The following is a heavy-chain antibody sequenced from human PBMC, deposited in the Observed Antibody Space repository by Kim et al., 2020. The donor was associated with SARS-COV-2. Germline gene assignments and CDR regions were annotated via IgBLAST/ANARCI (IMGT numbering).Heavy chain of an antibody. CDR2: INHSGST. V-gene: IGHV4-34*01. J-gene: IGHJ5*02. CDR3: ARKRAARPFGGNGFDP. D-gene: IGHD6-6*01. Sequence: SETLSLTCAVYGGSFSGYYWSWIRQPPGKGLEWIGEINHSGSTNYNPSLKSRVTISVDTSKNQFSLKLSSVTAADTAVYYCARKRAARPFGGNGFDPWG. CDR1: GGSFSGYY.